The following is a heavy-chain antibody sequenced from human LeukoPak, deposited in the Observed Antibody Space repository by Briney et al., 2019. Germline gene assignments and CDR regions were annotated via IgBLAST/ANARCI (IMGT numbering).Heavy chain of an antibody. CDR2: IRYDGSNK. CDR3: AKETSLAGYHAEXXXH. D-gene: IGHD3-9*01. J-gene: IGHJ1*01. Sequence: GGSLRLSCAASGFTFSSYGMHWVRQAPGKGLEWVAFIRYDGSNKYYADSVKGRFTISRDNSKNTLYLQMNSLRAEDTAVYYCAKETSLAGYHAEXXXHWGXXXXXT. V-gene: IGHV3-30*02. CDR1: GFTFSSYG.